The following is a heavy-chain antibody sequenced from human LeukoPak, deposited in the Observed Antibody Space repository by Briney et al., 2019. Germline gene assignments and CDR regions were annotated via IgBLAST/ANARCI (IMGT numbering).Heavy chain of an antibody. V-gene: IGHV1-2*02. J-gene: IGHJ3*02. CDR1: GYTFTGYY. CDR3: ARDPNYYDSSGTRRSSFDI. CDR2: ISPNSGGT. D-gene: IGHD3-22*01. Sequence: PLASVKVSCKASGYTFTGYYMHWVRQAPGQGLEWMGWISPNSGGTNYAQKFQGRVTMTRDTSISTAYMELSRLRSDDTAVYYCARDPNYYDSSGTRRSSFDIWGQGTMVTVSS.